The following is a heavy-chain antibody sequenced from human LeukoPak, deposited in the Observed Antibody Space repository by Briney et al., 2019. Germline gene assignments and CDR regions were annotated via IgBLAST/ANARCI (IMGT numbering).Heavy chain of an antibody. CDR3: ASYYYDSSGYYYSWFDP. V-gene: IGHV4-39*01. CDR2: IYYSGST. Sequence: SETLSLTCTVSGGSISSSSYYWGWIRQPPGKGLEWIGSIYYSGSTYYNPSLKSRVTISVDTSKNQFSLKLSSVTAADTAVYYCASYYYDSSGYYYSWFDPWGQGTLVTVSS. CDR1: GGSISSSSYY. J-gene: IGHJ5*02. D-gene: IGHD3-22*01.